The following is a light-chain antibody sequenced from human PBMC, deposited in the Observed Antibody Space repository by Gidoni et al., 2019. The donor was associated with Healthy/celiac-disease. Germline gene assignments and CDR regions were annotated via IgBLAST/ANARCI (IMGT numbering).Light chain of an antibody. J-gene: IGKJ3*01. CDR3: MQALQTPF. Sequence: DIVMTQSPLSLPVTPGEPASISCRSSQSLLHSNGYNYLDWYLQKPGQSPQLLIYLGSNRASGVPDRFSVSGSGTDFTLKISRVEAEDVGVYYCMQALQTPFFGPXTQVDIK. V-gene: IGKV2-28*01. CDR1: QSLLHSNGYNY. CDR2: LGS.